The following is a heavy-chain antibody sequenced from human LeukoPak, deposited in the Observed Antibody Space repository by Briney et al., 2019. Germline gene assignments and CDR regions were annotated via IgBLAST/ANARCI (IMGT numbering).Heavy chain of an antibody. Sequence: SETLSLTCTVSGDSISSYYWSWIRQPPGKGLEWIGYNSGSTNYNPSLKSRVTISVDTSKYQFSLKLSSVTAADTAVYYCAKSGYSSGWYRGYFDYWGQGTLVTVSS. CDR3: AKSGYSSGWYRGYFDY. CDR2: NSGST. J-gene: IGHJ4*02. D-gene: IGHD6-19*01. V-gene: IGHV4-59*01. CDR1: GDSISSYY.